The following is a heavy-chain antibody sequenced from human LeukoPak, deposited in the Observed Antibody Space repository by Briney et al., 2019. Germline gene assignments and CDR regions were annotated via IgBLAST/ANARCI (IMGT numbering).Heavy chain of an antibody. J-gene: IGHJ4*02. Sequence: GASVKVSCKASGYTFTDHYIHWVRQAPGQGLEWMGWINANSGGTNYVPKFQGRVTMTRDTSINTAYMELSRLKSDDTAVYSCARDAISRGMIDYWGQGTLVTVSS. CDR2: INANSGGT. V-gene: IGHV1-2*02. CDR1: GYTFTDHY. CDR3: ARDAISRGMIDY. D-gene: IGHD1-1*01.